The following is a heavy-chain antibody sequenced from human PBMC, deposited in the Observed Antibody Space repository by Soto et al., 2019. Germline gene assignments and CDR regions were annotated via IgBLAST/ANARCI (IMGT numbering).Heavy chain of an antibody. J-gene: IGHJ6*02. CDR2: ISSSSSYI. CDR1: GFIFDSSG. CDR3: ARDRSGWSYYYYGMDV. D-gene: IGHD6-19*01. V-gene: IGHV3-21*01. Sequence: PGGSLRLSCAAAGFIFDSSGMNWVRQVPGKGLEWVSSISSSSSYIYYADSVKGRFTISRDNAKNSLYLQMNSLRAEDTAVYYCARDRSGWSYYYYGMDVWGQGTTVTVSS.